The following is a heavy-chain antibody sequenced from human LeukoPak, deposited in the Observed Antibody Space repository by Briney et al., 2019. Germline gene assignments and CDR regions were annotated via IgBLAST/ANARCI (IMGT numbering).Heavy chain of an antibody. CDR2: IYPGDSDT. D-gene: IGHD5-18*01. CDR3: ARHGTRGYSYGWVHY. J-gene: IGHJ4*02. Sequence: GESLKISWQGSGSRFTSYWIGWVRPLPGKGLEWMGIIYPGDSDTRYSPSFQGQVTISADKSISTAYLQWSSLKASDTAMYYCARHGTRGYSYGWVHYWGQGTLVTVSS. CDR1: GSRFTSYW. V-gene: IGHV5-51*01.